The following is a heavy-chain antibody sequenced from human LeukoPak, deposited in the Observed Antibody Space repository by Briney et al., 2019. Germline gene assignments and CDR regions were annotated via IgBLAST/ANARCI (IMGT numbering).Heavy chain of an antibody. J-gene: IGHJ4*02. V-gene: IGHV4-31*03. D-gene: IGHD5-18*01. CDR2: IYYSGST. CDR1: GGSISSGGYY. Sequence: SETLSLTCTVSGGSISSGGYYWIWIRQHPGMGLEWIGYIYYSGSTYYNPSLKSRVTISVDTSKNQFSLKLSSVTAADTAVYYCAGQRRGYSYGLFDYWGQGNLVTVSS. CDR3: AGQRRGYSYGLFDY.